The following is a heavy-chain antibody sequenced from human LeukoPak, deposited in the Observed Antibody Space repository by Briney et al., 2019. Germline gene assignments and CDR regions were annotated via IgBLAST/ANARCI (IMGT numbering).Heavy chain of an antibody. J-gene: IGHJ5*02. Sequence: RLSXSASGFTFXXXXMHWXXXXPXXGXEYXSAISSNGGSTYYADSVKGRFTISRDNSKNTLYLQMSSLRAEDTAVYYCVKAVGWXXXWFDPWGQGTLVTXXX. V-gene: IGHV3-64D*06. CDR1: GFTFXXXX. D-gene: IGHD6-19*01. CDR2: ISSNGGST. CDR3: VKAVGWXXXWFDP.